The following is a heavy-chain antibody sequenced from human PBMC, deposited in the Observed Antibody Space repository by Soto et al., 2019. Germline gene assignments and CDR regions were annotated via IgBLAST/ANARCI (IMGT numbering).Heavy chain of an antibody. CDR3: ARIWFGDLYHYYGMDI. J-gene: IGHJ6*02. V-gene: IGHV4-39*01. Sequence: QLQLQESGPGLVKPSETLSLTCTVSGGSISSSNYYWAWVRQPPGKGLEWIGTIYYSGSTYYNPSLKTRVTISVDTSNNQFSLKLTSVTAADTAVYYCARIWFGDLYHYYGMDIWGQGTTVTVSS. CDR2: IYYSGST. CDR1: GGSISSSNYY. D-gene: IGHD3-10*01.